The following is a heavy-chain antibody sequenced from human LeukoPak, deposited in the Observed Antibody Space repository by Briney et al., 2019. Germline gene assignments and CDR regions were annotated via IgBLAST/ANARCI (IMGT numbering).Heavy chain of an antibody. CDR2: IIPILGIA. D-gene: IGHD3-9*01. CDR3: ARAYDILTVTLQDHFYYYGMDV. Sequence: ASVKVSCKASGCTFSSYAISWVRQAPGQGLEWMGRIIPILGIANYAQKFQGRVTITADKSTSTAYMELSSLRSEDTAVYYCARAYDILTVTLQDHFYYYGMDVWGQGTTVTVSS. V-gene: IGHV1-69*04. J-gene: IGHJ6*02. CDR1: GCTFSSYA.